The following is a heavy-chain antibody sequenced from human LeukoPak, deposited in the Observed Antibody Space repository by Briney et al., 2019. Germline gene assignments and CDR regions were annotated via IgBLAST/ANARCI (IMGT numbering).Heavy chain of an antibody. CDR1: GVSIRSSF. CDR3: VQTTGWPGFDF. CDR2: LHYPGST. Sequence: PSETLSLTCTVSGVSIRSSFWVWVRQPPGKGLQWIGYLHYPGSTQYNPSLKSRVTISLDKSRNQFSLALSSVNAADAAIYYCVQTTGWPGFDFWGQGTLVTVS. J-gene: IGHJ4*02. V-gene: IGHV4-59*03. D-gene: IGHD1-14*01.